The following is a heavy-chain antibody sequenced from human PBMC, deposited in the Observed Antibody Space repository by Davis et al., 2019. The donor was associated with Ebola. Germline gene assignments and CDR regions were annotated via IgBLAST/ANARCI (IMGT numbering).Heavy chain of an antibody. CDR2: IRSKANSYAT. D-gene: IGHD4-23*01. CDR1: GFTFSGSA. Sequence: GESLKISCAASGFTFSGSAMHWVRQASGKGLEWVGRIRSKANSYATAYAASVKGRFTISRDDSKNTAYLQMTSLKTEDTAVYYCSVSNSVDYWGQGTLVTVSS. V-gene: IGHV3-73*01. CDR3: SVSNSVDY. J-gene: IGHJ4*02.